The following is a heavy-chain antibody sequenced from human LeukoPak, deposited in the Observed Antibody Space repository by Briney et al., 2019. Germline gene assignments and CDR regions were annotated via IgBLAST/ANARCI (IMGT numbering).Heavy chain of an antibody. CDR2: FFLKGST. Sequence: SETLSLTCTVSGYSITSAYYWGWIRQPPGRGLEWIGSFFLKGSTYYNPSLKSRVTISVDTSKNQFSLTLSSVTAADTAVYYCARGGLDQFDYWGQGTLVTVSS. CDR3: ARGGLDQFDY. V-gene: IGHV4-38-2*02. CDR1: GYSITSAYY. D-gene: IGHD1/OR15-1a*01. J-gene: IGHJ4*02.